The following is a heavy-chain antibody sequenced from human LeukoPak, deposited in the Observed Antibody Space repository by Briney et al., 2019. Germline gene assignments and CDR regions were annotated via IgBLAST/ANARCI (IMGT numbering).Heavy chain of an antibody. J-gene: IGHJ6*03. CDR1: GYTFTSYG. CDR2: ISAYNGNT. CDR3: ARALRYCSGGSCDTYHYMDV. Sequence: ASVKVSCKASGYTFTSYGISWVRQAPGQGLEWMGWISAYNGNTNYAQKLQGRVTMTTDTSTSTAYMELRSLRSDDTAVYYCARALRYCSGGSCDTYHYMDVWGKGTTVTISS. D-gene: IGHD2-15*01. V-gene: IGHV1-18*01.